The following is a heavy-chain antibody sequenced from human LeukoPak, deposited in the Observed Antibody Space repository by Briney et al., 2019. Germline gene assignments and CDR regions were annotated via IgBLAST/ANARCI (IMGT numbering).Heavy chain of an antibody. Sequence: GGSLRLSCAASGFTFSSFAMHWVRQAPGKGLGWVAVISYDGTNKYNADSVKGRFTISRDNPKNTLYLQMNGLRAEDTAVYYCARDGNSGYNSDYYYGMDVWGKGTTVTVSS. J-gene: IGHJ6*04. CDR2: ISYDGTNK. D-gene: IGHD5-12*01. V-gene: IGHV3-30*04. CDR1: GFTFSSFA. CDR3: ARDGNSGYNSDYYYGMDV.